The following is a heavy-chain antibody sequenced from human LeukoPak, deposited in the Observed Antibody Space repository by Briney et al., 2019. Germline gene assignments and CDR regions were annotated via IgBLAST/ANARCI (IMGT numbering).Heavy chain of an antibody. V-gene: IGHV3-73*01. CDR2: IRSKANSYAT. CDR1: GFTFSGSA. D-gene: IGHD3-22*01. J-gene: IGHJ4*02. Sequence: GGSLRLSCAASGFTFSGSAMPWVRQASGKGLEWVGRIRSKANSYATAYAASVKGRLTISRDDSKNTAYLQMNTLKTEDTAVYYCTTGIVVVSVDSGYWGQGTLVTVSS. CDR3: TTGIVVVSVDSGY.